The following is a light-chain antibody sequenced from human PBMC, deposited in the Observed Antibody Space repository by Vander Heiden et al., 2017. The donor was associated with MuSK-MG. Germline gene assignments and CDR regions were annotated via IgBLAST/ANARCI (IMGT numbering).Light chain of an antibody. CDR1: ESISSW. J-gene: IGKJ1*01. CDR2: KAS. V-gene: IGKV1-5*03. Sequence: DIHMTHSPSTLSASVGDRVTITCRASESISSWLAWYQQKPGEAPKLLIYKASNLKSGVPSRFSGSGSGTDFTLTISSLQPDDFATYYCHQYYTYPWTFGQGTKVEIK. CDR3: HQYYTYPWT.